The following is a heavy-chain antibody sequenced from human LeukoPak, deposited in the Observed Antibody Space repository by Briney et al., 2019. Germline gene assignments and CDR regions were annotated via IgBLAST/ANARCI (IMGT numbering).Heavy chain of an antibody. V-gene: IGHV3-23*01. CDR3: ARERGSGSYHPFDP. CDR1: GFTFSSYA. CDR2: ISGSGGST. Sequence: PGGSLRLSCAASGFTFSSYAMSWVRQAPGKGLEWVSAISGSGGSTYYADSVKGRFTISRDNGKDSLYLQMNRLRADDTAIHYCARERGSGSYHPFDPWGQGTLAIVSS. D-gene: IGHD3-10*01. J-gene: IGHJ5*02.